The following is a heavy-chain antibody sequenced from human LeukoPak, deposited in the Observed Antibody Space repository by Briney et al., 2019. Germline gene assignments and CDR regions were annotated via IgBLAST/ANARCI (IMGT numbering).Heavy chain of an antibody. J-gene: IGHJ6*02. CDR3: ARAVSYHDSSGYSDIDSYYYGMDV. CDR1: GYSFTSYW. Sequence: GESLKISCQGSGYSFTSYWIGWVRQMPGKGLEWMGIIYPDDSDTRYSPSFQGQVTISADKSISTAYLQWSSLKASDTAMYYCARAVSYHDSSGYSDIDSYYYGMDVWGQGTTVTVSS. D-gene: IGHD3-22*01. CDR2: IYPDDSDT. V-gene: IGHV5-51*01.